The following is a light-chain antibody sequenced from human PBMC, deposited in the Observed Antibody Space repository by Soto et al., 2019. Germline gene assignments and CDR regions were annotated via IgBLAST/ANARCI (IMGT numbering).Light chain of an antibody. V-gene: IGKV3-11*01. J-gene: IGKJ1*01. Sequence: EIVLTQSPATLSLSPGERATLSCMASQSVSSYLAWYQQKPGQAPRLLIYYTSNRATGIPARFSGSGSGTDFTLTISCLQSEDFATYYCQQDYSYPRTFGQGTKV. CDR3: QQDYSYPRT. CDR1: QSVSSY. CDR2: YTS.